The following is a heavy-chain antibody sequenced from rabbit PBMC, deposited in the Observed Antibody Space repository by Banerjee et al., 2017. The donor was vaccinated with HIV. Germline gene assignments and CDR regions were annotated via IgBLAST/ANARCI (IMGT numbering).Heavy chain of an antibody. CDR2: IYAGSSGST. CDR3: AAATMTMAYYYNL. Sequence: QEQLVESGGGLVTLGGSLKLSCKASGIDFSSYYMCWVRQAPGKGLELIACIYAGSSGSTYYASWAKGRFTISKTSSTTVTLQMTSLTAADTATYFCAAATMTMAYYYNLWGPGTLVTVS. V-gene: IGHV1S45*01. CDR1: GIDFSSYY. D-gene: IGHD2-1*01. J-gene: IGHJ4*01.